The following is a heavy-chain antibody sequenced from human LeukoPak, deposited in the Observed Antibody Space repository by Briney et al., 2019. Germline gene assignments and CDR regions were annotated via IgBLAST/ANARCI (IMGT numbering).Heavy chain of an antibody. D-gene: IGHD3-10*02. CDR2: IGSDNKP. CDR1: GFTFSAYA. CDR3: ARDLHYYVDMDV. V-gene: IGHV3-23*01. Sequence: GGSLSHSCEASGFTFSAYAMTWVRQAPGKGLEWVSSIGSDNKPHYSESVKGRFAISRDNSKSMLFLQLNSLRAEDTALYYCARDLHYYVDMDVWRQGTTVTVSS. J-gene: IGHJ6*01.